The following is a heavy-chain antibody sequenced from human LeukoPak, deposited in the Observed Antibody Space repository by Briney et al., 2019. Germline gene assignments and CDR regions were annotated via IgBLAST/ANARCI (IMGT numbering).Heavy chain of an antibody. J-gene: IGHJ4*02. D-gene: IGHD2-8*01. V-gene: IGHV3-7*01. CDR1: GFTFSSSW. CDR2: IKHDGSTK. CDR3: ARDTDGNLDH. Sequence: GGSLRLSCAASGFTFSSSWMAWVRQAPGKGLEWVANIKHDGSTKHSVDSVTGRFTISRDNAKNPLYLQMNSLRAEDTAVYYCARDTDGNLDHWGQGTLVTVSS.